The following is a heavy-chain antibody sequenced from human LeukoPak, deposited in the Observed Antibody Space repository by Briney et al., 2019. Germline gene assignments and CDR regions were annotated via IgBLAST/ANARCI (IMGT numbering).Heavy chain of an antibody. CDR3: AGSFSGAIDY. D-gene: IGHD3-10*01. J-gene: IGHJ4*02. CDR2: TYYRSKWYN. CDR1: GDIVSSNSAA. V-gene: IGHV6-1*01. Sequence: SQTLSLTCALSGDIVSSNSAAWNWVRQSPSRGLEWRGRTYYRSKWYNGYAVSVKSRITINPDTSKNQFSLQLNSVTPEDTAVYYCAGSFSGAIDYWGQGTLVTVSS.